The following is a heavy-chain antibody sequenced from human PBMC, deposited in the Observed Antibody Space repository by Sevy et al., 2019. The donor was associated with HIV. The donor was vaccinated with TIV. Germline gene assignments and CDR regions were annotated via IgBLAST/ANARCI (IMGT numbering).Heavy chain of an antibody. Sequence: ASVKVSCKVSGYTLSKLPMHWVRQATGKGLEWMGGFDPEDGETIYAQKFQGRVIMTEDTSSDTAYMELSSLRSEDTAVYYCATLDFWSDYPFYGVDVWGQGTTVTVSS. CDR3: ATLDFWSDYPFYGVDV. V-gene: IGHV1-24*01. J-gene: IGHJ6*02. D-gene: IGHD3-3*01. CDR1: GYTLSKLP. CDR2: FDPEDGET.